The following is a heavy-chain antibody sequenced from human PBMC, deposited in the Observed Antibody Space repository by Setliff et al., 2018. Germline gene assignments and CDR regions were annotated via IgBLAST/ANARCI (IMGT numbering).Heavy chain of an antibody. J-gene: IGHJ4*02. CDR3: TRSRAPSVVLAADFDF. Sequence: ASVKVSCKPSGYIFTDYSIHWVRQAPGQGLEWLGSISPYSGNTNYPQWLQDRVTMTIDTSATTVYMELRSLTSDDTAVYYCTRSRAPSVVLAADFDFWGQGTPVTVSS. CDR2: ISPYSGNT. CDR1: GYIFTDYS. V-gene: IGHV1-18*04. D-gene: IGHD2-21*01.